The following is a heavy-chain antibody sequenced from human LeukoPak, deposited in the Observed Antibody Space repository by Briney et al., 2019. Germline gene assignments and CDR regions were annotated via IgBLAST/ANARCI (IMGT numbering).Heavy chain of an antibody. CDR3: AKDLPRTIGVAAMHPMYYFYGMDV. CDR2: ITSSSSTI. CDR1: GFTFSSFS. V-gene: IGHV3-48*01. J-gene: IGHJ6*02. Sequence: GRSLRLSCAASGFTFSSFSMNWVRQTPGKGLEWVSYITSSSSTIYYADSVKGRFTISRDNDKNSLYLQMNSLRAEDTAVYYCAKDLPRTIGVAAMHPMYYFYGMDVWGQGTPVTVSS. D-gene: IGHD2-2*01.